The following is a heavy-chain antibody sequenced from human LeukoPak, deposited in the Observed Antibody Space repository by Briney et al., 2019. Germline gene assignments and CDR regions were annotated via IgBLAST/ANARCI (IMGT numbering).Heavy chain of an antibody. Sequence: SETLSLTCTVSGGSISSSSYYWGWIRQPPGKGLEWIGSIYYTRSTYNNPSLKSRVTISVDTSKNQFSLKLTSVTAADTAVYYCARGPRTYYDFWSGYPYWGRGTLVTVSS. V-gene: IGHV4-39*01. J-gene: IGHJ4*02. CDR3: ARGPRTYYDFWSGYPY. CDR1: GGSISSSSYY. CDR2: IYYTRST. D-gene: IGHD3-3*01.